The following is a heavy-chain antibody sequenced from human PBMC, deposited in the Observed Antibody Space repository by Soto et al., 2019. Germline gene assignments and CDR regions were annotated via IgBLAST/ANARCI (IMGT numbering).Heavy chain of an antibody. D-gene: IGHD1-7*01. CDR3: SRDADWNYAQGVYAFDF. CDR1: GFTISTYS. Sequence: GVSLRLSCVASGFTISTYSMNWVRQVPGQGLEWVSSISGSSSRVNFADSVKGRFTISRDNAKYSLFLQMNSLRAEDTAVYYCSRDADWNYAQGVYAFDFWGHGTLVTVSS. CDR2: ISGSSSRV. J-gene: IGHJ4*01. V-gene: IGHV3-21*01.